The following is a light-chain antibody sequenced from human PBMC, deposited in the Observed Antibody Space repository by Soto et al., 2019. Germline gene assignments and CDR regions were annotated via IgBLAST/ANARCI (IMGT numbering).Light chain of an antibody. V-gene: IGKV3-20*01. Sequence: EILLTQSPGTLSLSPWEIATLSCRASQSVSSSYLAWYQQKPGQAPRLLIYGASSRATGIPDRFSGSGSGTDFTLTISRLEPEDFAVYYCQQYGSSRITFGQGTRLEIK. CDR1: QSVSSSY. CDR3: QQYGSSRIT. J-gene: IGKJ5*01. CDR2: GAS.